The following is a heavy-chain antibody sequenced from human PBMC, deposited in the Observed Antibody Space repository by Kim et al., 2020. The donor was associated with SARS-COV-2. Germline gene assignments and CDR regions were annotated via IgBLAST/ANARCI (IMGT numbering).Heavy chain of an antibody. CDR3: ARGLIAAAAFDI. J-gene: IGHJ3*02. V-gene: IGHV4-34*01. D-gene: IGHD6-13*01. Sequence: NPNPSIKSRVTISVDASKNQFSLKLSSVTAADTAVYYCARGLIAAAAFDIWGQGTMVTVSS.